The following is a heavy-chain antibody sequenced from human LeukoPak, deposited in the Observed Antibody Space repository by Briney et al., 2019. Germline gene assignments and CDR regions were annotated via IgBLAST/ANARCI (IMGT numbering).Heavy chain of an antibody. J-gene: IGHJ5*02. CDR2: IYPGDSHT. Sequence: GESLKISCKGSGYRFTDYWIAWVRQMPRKGLEWMGIIYPGDSHTTYSPSFQGQVTISADKSISTAYLQWSSLKASDTAMYYCARVDPFDPWGQGTLVTVSS. CDR3: ARVDPFDP. D-gene: IGHD5-12*01. V-gene: IGHV5-51*01. CDR1: GYRFTDYW.